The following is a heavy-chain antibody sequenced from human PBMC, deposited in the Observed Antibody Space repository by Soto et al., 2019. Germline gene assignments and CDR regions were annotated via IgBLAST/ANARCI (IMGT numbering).Heavy chain of an antibody. CDR3: ARVLGDGYHFDY. D-gene: IGHD5-12*01. J-gene: IGHJ4*02. CDR2: LYYTGST. Sequence: PSETLSLTCTVSGGSISSYYWSWIRQPPGKGLEFIGYLYYTGSTNYNPSFKSRVTISLDTSKNQFSLKLSSVTAADTAVYYCARVLGDGYHFDYWGQGTLVTVSS. CDR1: GGSISSYY. V-gene: IGHV4-59*01.